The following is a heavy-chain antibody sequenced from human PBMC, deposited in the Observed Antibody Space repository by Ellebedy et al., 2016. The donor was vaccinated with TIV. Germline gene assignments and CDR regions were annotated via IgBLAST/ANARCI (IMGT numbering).Heavy chain of an antibody. Sequence: ASVNVSCXASVYTFPSYYMHWVRQAPGQGLEWMGIINPSGGSTSYAQKFQGRVTMTRDTSTSTVYMELSSLRSEDTAVYYCARGATGGQQLVFWGQGNLVSVAS. D-gene: IGHD6-13*01. CDR1: VYTFPSYY. CDR2: INPSGGST. V-gene: IGHV1-46*01. CDR3: ARGATGGQQLVF. J-gene: IGHJ4*02.